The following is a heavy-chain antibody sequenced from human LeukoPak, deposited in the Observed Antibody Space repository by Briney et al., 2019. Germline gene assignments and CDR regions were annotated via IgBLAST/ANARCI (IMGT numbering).Heavy chain of an antibody. CDR3: ARANAGITFAY. V-gene: IGHV4-31*01. CDR1: RGSIRSGGYY. J-gene: IGHJ4*02. CDR2: IYYSRRT. Sequence: PSETLSLTRTFSRGSIRSGGYYWSWIRQPPRKDLQWIGYIYYSRRTYDNRSLKNLVSIRVDTSKNQFSLTLSSVSAGDTAVYYRARANAGITFAYWGQGTLVTVSS. D-gene: IGHD1-14*01.